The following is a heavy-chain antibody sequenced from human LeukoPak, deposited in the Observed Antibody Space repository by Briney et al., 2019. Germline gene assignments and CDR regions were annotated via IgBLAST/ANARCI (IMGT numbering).Heavy chain of an antibody. Sequence: PSETLSLTCTVSGGSITNYYWSWIRQPPGMGLEWIGYVYYTGSTDYNPSLKSRLTMSIDTSKNQFSLKLSSVTAADTAVYFCARDQEHCSGTSCYPYWYDSWGQGTLVTVSS. CDR3: ARDQEHCSGTSCYPYWYDS. D-gene: IGHD2-2*01. CDR2: VYYTGST. CDR1: GGSITNYY. V-gene: IGHV4-59*01. J-gene: IGHJ5*01.